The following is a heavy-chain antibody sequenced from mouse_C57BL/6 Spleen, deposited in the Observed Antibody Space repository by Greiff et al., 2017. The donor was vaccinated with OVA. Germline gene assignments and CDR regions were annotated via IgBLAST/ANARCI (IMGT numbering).Heavy chain of an antibody. J-gene: IGHJ2*01. Sequence: QVQLKQPGAELVRPGSSVKLSCKASGYTFTSYWMDWVKQRPGQGLEWIGNIYPSDSETHYNQKFKDKATLTVDKSSSTAYMQLSSLTSEDSAVYYCAREGSNYPFDYWGQGTTRTVSS. D-gene: IGHD2-5*01. CDR1: GYTFTSYW. CDR3: AREGSNYPFDY. V-gene: IGHV1-61*01. CDR2: IYPSDSET.